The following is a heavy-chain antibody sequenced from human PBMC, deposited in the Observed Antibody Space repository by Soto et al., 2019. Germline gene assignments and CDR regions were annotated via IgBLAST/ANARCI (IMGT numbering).Heavy chain of an antibody. D-gene: IGHD3-22*01. Sequence: SEPLSLTGAVSGGSISISNWWSWVRQPPGKGLEWIGEIYHSGSTYYNPSLKSRVTISVDTSKNQFSLKLSSVTAADTAVYYCATKPVSHYYDSSGYYNWGQGTLVTVSS. CDR3: ATKPVSHYYDSSGYYN. V-gene: IGHV4-4*02. CDR2: IYHSGST. J-gene: IGHJ4*02. CDR1: GGSISISNW.